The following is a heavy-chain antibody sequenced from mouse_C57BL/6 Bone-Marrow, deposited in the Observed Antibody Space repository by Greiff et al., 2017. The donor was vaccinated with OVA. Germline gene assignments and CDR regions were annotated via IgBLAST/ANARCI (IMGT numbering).Heavy chain of an antibody. CDR2: IYPRDGST. D-gene: IGHD2-2*01. V-gene: IGHV1-78*01. Sequence: QVQLQQSDAELVKPGASVKISCKVSGYTFTDHTIHWMKQRPEQGLAWIGYIYPRDGSTKYNEKFKGKATLTADKSSSTAYMQLNSLTSEDSAVYFCAGVGLRRRYYYAMDYWGQGTSVTVSS. J-gene: IGHJ4*01. CDR1: GYTFTDHT. CDR3: AGVGLRRRYYYAMDY.